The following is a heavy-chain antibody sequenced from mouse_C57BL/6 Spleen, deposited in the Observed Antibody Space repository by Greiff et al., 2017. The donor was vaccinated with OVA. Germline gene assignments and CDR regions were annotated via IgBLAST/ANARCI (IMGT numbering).Heavy chain of an antibody. CDR3: ARDGYYAFDY. V-gene: IGHV1-76*01. J-gene: IGHJ2*01. CDR2: IYPGSGNT. Sequence: QVQLQQSGAELVRPGASVKLSCKASGYTFTDYYINWVKQRPGQGLEWIARIYPGSGNTYYNEKFKGKATLTAEKSSSTAYMQLSSLTSEDSAVYFCARDGYYAFDYWGQGTTLTVSS. CDR1: GYTFTDYY. D-gene: IGHD2-3*01.